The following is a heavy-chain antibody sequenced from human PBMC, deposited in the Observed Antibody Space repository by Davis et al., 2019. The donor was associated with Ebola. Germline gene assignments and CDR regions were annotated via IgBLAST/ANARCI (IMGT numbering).Heavy chain of an antibody. Sequence: PGGSLRLSCAASGFTVSSNYMSWVRQAPGKGLEWVSVIYSGGSTYYADSVKGRFTISRDNSKNTLYLQMNSLRAEDTAVYYCARVPVGYYYYGMDVWGQGTTVTVSS. CDR2: IYSGGST. CDR1: GFTVSSNY. V-gene: IGHV3-53*01. D-gene: IGHD1-26*01. J-gene: IGHJ6*02. CDR3: ARVPVGYYYYGMDV.